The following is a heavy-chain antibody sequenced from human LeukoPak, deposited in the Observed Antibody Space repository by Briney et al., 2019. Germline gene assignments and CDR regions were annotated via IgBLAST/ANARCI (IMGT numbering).Heavy chain of an antibody. J-gene: IGHJ3*02. V-gene: IGHV3-11*04. CDR3: ARDLGSGAFDI. Sequence: GGSLRLSCAASGLAFSDYYMSWIRQAPGEGLESISYISSSGNTIHYADSLKGRFTISRDNARNSLYLQMNSLCVEATAVYYCARDLGSGAFDIWGQETMVTVSS. CDR1: GLAFSDYY. CDR2: ISSSGNTI. D-gene: IGHD3-10*01.